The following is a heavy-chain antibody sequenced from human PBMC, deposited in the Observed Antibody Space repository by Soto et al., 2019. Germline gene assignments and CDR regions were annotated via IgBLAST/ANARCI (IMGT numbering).Heavy chain of an antibody. CDR3: ARGDDILTGPAIENWFDH. V-gene: IGHV4-34*01. D-gene: IGHD3-9*01. J-gene: IGHJ5*02. CDR1: GGSFSDYY. CDR2: INHSGST. Sequence: SETLSLTCAVYGGSFSDYYWSWIRQPPGKGLEWIGEINHSGSTNYNPSLKSRVTISVDTSKNQFSLKLSSVTAADTAVYYCARGDDILTGPAIENWFDHWGPGTLVTVSS.